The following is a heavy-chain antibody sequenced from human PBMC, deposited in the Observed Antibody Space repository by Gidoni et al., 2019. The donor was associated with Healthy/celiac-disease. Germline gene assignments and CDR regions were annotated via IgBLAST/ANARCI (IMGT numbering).Heavy chain of an antibody. D-gene: IGHD3-10*01. CDR2: IYTSGST. Sequence: QVQLQESGPGLVKPSQTLSLTCTVSGGSISSGSYYWSWIRQPAGKGLEWIGRIYTSGSTNYNPSLKSRVTISVDTSKNQFSRKLSSVTAADTAVYYCARDQVVRGVIIHYYGMDVWGQGNTVTVSS. CDR3: ARDQVVRGVIIHYYGMDV. CDR1: GGSISSGSYY. J-gene: IGHJ6*02. V-gene: IGHV4-61*02.